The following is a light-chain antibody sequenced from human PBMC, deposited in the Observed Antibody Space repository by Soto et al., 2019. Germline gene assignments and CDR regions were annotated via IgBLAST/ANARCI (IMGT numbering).Light chain of an antibody. CDR3: QSYDSSNHGV. J-gene: IGLJ1*01. V-gene: IGLV6-57*01. Sequence: NFMLPQPHSVSESPGKTVTISCTRSSGSIASNYVQWYQQRPGSSPTTVIYEDNQRPSGVPDRFSGSIDSSSNSASLTISGLKTEDEADYYCQSYDSSNHGVFGTGTKLTVL. CDR1: SGSIASNY. CDR2: EDN.